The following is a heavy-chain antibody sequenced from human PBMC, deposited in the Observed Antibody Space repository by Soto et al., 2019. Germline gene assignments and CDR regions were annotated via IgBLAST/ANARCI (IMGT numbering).Heavy chain of an antibody. CDR3: ANGGSGY. CDR2: IKPSDGST. D-gene: IGHD2-15*01. CDR1: GYTFTSYI. J-gene: IGHJ4*02. Sequence: QVQLVQSGAEVKKPGASVKVSCKASGYTFTSYIMHWVRQAPGQGLEWMGKIKPSDGSTTYAQRFHGRVTLPGDTSTSTAYMDLSSLRSEDTAVYYCANGGSGYWGQGTLVTVSS. V-gene: IGHV1-46*01.